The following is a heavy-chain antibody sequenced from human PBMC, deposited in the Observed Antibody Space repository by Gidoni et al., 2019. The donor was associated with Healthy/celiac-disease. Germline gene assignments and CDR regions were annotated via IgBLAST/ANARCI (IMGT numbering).Heavy chain of an antibody. CDR1: GGSISSSSYY. CDR2: IYYSGST. J-gene: IGHJ4*02. CDR3: ARHADYYDSSGAISEFDY. V-gene: IGHV4-39*01. Sequence: LVKPSETLSLTCTVSGGSISSSSYYWGWIRQPPGKGLEWIGSIYYSGSTYYNPSLKSRVTISVDTSKNQFSLKLSSVTAADTAVYYCARHADYYDSSGAISEFDYWGQGTLVTVSS. D-gene: IGHD3-22*01.